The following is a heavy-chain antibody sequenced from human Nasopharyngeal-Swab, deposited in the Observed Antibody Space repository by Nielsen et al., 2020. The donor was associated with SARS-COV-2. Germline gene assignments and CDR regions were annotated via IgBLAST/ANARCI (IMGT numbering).Heavy chain of an antibody. CDR2: INHSGST. V-gene: IGHV4-34*01. CDR1: GGSFSGYY. CDR3: ALSFTEIPTPDAFDI. D-gene: IGHD2-21*01. Sequence: SHTLSLTCAVYGGSFSGYYWSWIRQPPGKGLEWIGEINHSGSTNYNPSLKSRVTISVDTSKNQFSLKLSSVTAADTAVYYCALSFTEIPTPDAFDIWGQGTMVTVSS. J-gene: IGHJ3*02.